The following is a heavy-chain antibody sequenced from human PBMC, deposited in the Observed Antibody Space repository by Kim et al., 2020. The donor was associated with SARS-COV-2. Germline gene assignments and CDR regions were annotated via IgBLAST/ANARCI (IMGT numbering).Heavy chain of an antibody. CDR2: IIPIFGTA. CDR1: GGTFSSYA. D-gene: IGHD5-12*01. J-gene: IGHJ6*02. CDR3: ARDVDLYYYYGMDV. V-gene: IGHV1-69*13. Sequence: SVKVSCKASGGTFSSYAISWVRQAPGQGLEWMGGIIPIFGTANYAQKFQGRVTITANESTSTAYMELSSLRSEDTAVYYCARDVDLYYYYGMDVWGQGTTVTVSS.